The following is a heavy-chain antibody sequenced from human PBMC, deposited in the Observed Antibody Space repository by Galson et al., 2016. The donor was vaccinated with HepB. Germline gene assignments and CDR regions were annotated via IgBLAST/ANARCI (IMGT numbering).Heavy chain of an antibody. CDR2: TYYRSKWYN. CDR3: GRQYRNACDI. Sequence: CAISGDSVSGNSVTWNWIRQSPSRGLEWLGRTYYRSKWYNDYAVSVKSRITINSDTSKNQFSLQLNSVTPEDTAVYYCGRQYRNACDIWGPGTMVTVSS. D-gene: IGHD2-2*02. J-gene: IGHJ3*02. CDR1: GDSVSGNSVT. V-gene: IGHV6-1*01.